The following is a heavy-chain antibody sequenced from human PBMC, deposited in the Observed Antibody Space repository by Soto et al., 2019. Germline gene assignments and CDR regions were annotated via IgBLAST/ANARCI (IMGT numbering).Heavy chain of an antibody. CDR2: ITWSSGYI. CDR1: GFSFDDYA. Sequence: EVQLVESGGGLVQPGRSLRLSCAASGFSFDDYAMHWVRQAPGRGLEWVSGITWSSGYIGYADSVKGRFTISKDNAKNSLYLKMNSLRPEDTAVYYCAKGTYDSSGYYTAPDYWGHGTMVTV. V-gene: IGHV3-9*01. CDR3: AKGTYDSSGYYTAPDY. D-gene: IGHD3-22*01. J-gene: IGHJ4*01.